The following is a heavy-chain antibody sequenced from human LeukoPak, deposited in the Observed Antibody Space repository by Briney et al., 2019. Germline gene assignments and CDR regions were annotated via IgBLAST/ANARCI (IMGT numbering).Heavy chain of an antibody. V-gene: IGHV4-59*12. CDR2: IHYSGST. CDR1: GGSISSNY. CDR3: ARDFFNYYGSGSYSIHGMDV. Sequence: SETLSLTCTVSGGSISSNYRSWIRQPPGKGLEWIGHIHYSGSTNSSPSLKSRVTISLDMSKSQFSLKLSSLTAADTAVYYCARDFFNYYGSGSYSIHGMDVWGQGITVIVSS. J-gene: IGHJ6*02. D-gene: IGHD3-10*01.